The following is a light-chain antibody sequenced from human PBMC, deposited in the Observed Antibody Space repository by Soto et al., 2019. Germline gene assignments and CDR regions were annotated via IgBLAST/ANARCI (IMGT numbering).Light chain of an antibody. V-gene: IGLV1-40*01. CDR1: SSNIGAGYD. CDR3: QSYDSSLRV. Sequence: QSVLTQPPSVSGAPGQRVTISCTGSSSNIGAGYDVHWYQQLPGTVPKLLIYGNSNRPSGVPDRFSGSKSGTSASLAITGLQAEDEADYYCQSYDSSLRVFGGGTKLTVL. J-gene: IGLJ2*01. CDR2: GNS.